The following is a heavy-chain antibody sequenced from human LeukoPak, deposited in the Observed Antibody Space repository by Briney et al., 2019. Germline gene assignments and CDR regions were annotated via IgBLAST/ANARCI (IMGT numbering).Heavy chain of an antibody. J-gene: IGHJ5*02. D-gene: IGHD5-12*01. CDR2: IYYSGST. CDR1: GGSITSYY. CDR3: ARDRANNWFDP. Sequence: SETLSLTCTVSGGSITSYYWSWIRQPPGKGLEWIGYIYYSGSTNYNPSLKSRVTISVDTSKNQFSLKLSSVTAADTAVYYCARDRANNWFDPWGQGTLVTVSS. V-gene: IGHV4-59*01.